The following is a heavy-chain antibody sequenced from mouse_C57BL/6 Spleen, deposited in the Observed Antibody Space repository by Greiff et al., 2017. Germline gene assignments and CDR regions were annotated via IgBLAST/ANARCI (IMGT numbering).Heavy chain of an antibody. CDR2: IYPGNSDT. CDR1: GYTFTSYW. D-gene: IGHD2-1*01. CDR3: TREAIYYGNSGAMDY. Sequence: EVQLQQSGTVLARPGASVKMSCKTSGYTFTSYWMHWVKQRPGQGLEWIGAIYPGNSDTSYNQKFKGKAKLTAVTSASTAYMELSSLTNEDSAVYYCTREAIYYGNSGAMDYWGQGTSVTVSS. V-gene: IGHV1-5*01. J-gene: IGHJ4*01.